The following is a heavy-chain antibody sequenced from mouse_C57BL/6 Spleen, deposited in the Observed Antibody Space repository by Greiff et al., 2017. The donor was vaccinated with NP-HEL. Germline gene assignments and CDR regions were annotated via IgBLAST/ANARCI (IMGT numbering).Heavy chain of an antibody. Sequence: VQLQQSGAELAKPGASVKLSCKASGYTFTSYWMHWVKQRPGQGLEWIGYINPSSGYTKYNQKFKDKAKLTADKSSSTAYMPLSSLTYEDSAVYYCARAPYGYDSAWFAYWGQGTLVTVSA. V-gene: IGHV1-7*01. CDR1: GYTFTSYW. CDR3: ARAPYGYDSAWFAY. D-gene: IGHD2-2*01. J-gene: IGHJ3*01. CDR2: INPSSGYT.